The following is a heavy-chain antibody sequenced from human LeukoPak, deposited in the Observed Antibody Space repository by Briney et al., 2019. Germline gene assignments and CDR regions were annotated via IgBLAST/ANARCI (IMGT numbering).Heavy chain of an antibody. Sequence: ASVKVSCKASGYTFTSYYMHWVRQAPGQGLEWMGIINPSGGSTSYAQKFQGRVTMTRDMSTSTVYMELSSLRSEDTAVYYCARVSLRTPPYGNYFDYWGQGTLVTVSS. V-gene: IGHV1-46*01. CDR1: GYTFTSYY. CDR3: ARVSLRTPPYGNYFDY. CDR2: INPSGGST. J-gene: IGHJ4*02. D-gene: IGHD4-17*01.